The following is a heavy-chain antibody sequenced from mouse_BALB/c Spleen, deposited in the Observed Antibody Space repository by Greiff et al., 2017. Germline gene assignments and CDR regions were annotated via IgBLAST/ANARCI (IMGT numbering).Heavy chain of an antibody. CDR3: VRVRYYAMDY. CDR1: GFSLTSYD. J-gene: IGHJ4*01. CDR2: IWTGGGT. Sequence: GKLMESGPGLVAPSQSLSITCTVSGFSLTSYDISWIRQPPGKGLEWLGVIWTGGGTNYNSAFMSRLSISKDNSKSQVFLKMNSLQTDDTAIYYCVRVRYYAMDYWGQGTSVTVSS. V-gene: IGHV2-9-2*01.